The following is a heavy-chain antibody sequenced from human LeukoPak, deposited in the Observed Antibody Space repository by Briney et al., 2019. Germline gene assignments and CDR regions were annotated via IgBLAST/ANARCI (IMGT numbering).Heavy chain of an antibody. CDR1: RYTFTTYD. CDR3: ARLSLLLPDAFDI. CDR2: MNPNSGNT. Sequence: ASVKVSCKASRYTFTTYDINWGRQATGQGLEWMGWMNPNSGNTGYAQKFQGRVTIIRNTSISTAYMELSSLRSEDTAVYYCARLSLLLPDAFDIWGQGTMVTVSS. D-gene: IGHD1-26*01. J-gene: IGHJ3*02. V-gene: IGHV1-8*03.